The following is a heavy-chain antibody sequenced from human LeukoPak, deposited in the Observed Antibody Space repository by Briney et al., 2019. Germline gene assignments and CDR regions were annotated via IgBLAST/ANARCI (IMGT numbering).Heavy chain of an antibody. CDR1: EFTFGTYA. CDR2: ISGSGAVT. V-gene: IGHV3-23*01. CDR3: AKGLRRSAWYSVGPIDDGFDI. D-gene: IGHD5-12*01. Sequence: GGSRKLSGAASEFTFGTYARTWVRQVPGKGRKWVASISGSGAVTYHADSVKGRFTISRDNSRDTLYLQMNSLRADDTAVYYCAKGLRRSAWYSVGPIDDGFDIWGQGTMVTVSS. J-gene: IGHJ3*02.